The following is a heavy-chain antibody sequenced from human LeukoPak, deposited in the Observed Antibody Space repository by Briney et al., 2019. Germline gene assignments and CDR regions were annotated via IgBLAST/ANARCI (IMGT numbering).Heavy chain of an antibody. CDR2: IYYSGST. J-gene: IGHJ4*02. D-gene: IGHD3-10*01. CDR1: GGSISNYY. V-gene: IGHV4-59*01. Sequence: SETLSLTCTVSGGSISNYYWSWFRQPPGKGLEWIGYIYYSGSTNYNPSLKSRVSMSVDTSKNQFSLNLNSVTAADTAVYYCARTEYFFDHWGQGTLVTVSS. CDR3: ARTEYFFDH.